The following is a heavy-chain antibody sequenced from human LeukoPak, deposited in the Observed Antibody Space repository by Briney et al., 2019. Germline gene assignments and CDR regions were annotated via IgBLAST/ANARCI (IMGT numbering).Heavy chain of an antibody. Sequence: PSETLSLTCAFSGDAFSGGSASRIDWWSWVRQAPGKGLEWIAEIHRSGPAHYSPSLKSRVTISVDTFNEQISLTMTSVSAADTATYYCVAMPPFRFDPWGQGTLVIVSS. V-gene: IGHV4-4*02. D-gene: IGHD2-2*01. J-gene: IGHJ5*02. CDR2: IHRSGPA. CDR3: VAMPPFRFDP. CDR1: GDAFSGGSASRIDW.